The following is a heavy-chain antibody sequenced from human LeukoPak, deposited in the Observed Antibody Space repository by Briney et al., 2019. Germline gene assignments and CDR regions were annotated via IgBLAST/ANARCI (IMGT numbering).Heavy chain of an antibody. J-gene: IGHJ5*02. V-gene: IGHV1-24*01. Sequence: ASVKVSCKVSGYTLTELSMHWVRQAPGKGLEWMGGFDPEDGETIYAQKFQGRVTMTEDTSTDTAYMELNSLRSDDTAVYYCARVRGYKYNWNDVGWFDPWGQGTLVTVSS. D-gene: IGHD1-1*01. CDR2: FDPEDGET. CDR3: ARVRGYKYNWNDVGWFDP. CDR1: GYTLTELS.